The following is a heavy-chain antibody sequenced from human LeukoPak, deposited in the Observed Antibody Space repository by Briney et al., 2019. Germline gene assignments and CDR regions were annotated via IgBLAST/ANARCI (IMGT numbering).Heavy chain of an antibody. CDR2: IYHSGST. D-gene: IGHD3-16*01. CDR1: GYSISSGYY. V-gene: IGHV4-38-2*02. J-gene: IGHJ4*02. CDR3: AREGGVTPAPDY. Sequence: KPSETLSLTCAVSGYSISSGYYWGWIRQPPGKGLEWIGSIYHSGSTYYNPSLKSRVTTSVDTSKNQFSLKLSSVAAADTAVYYCAREGGVTPAPDYWGQGTLVTVSS.